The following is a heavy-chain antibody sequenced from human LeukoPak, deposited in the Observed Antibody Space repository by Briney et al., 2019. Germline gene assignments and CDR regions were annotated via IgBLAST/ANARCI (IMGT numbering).Heavy chain of an antibody. J-gene: IGHJ3*02. CDR3: ARATIFGVVMHAFDI. D-gene: IGHD3-3*01. Sequence: SETLSLTCTVSGGSISSYYWSWIRQPPGKGLEWIGYIYYSGSTNHNPSLKSRVTISVDTSKNQFSLKLSSVTAADTAVYYCARATIFGVVMHAFDIWGQGTMVTVSS. V-gene: IGHV4-59*01. CDR2: IYYSGST. CDR1: GGSISSYY.